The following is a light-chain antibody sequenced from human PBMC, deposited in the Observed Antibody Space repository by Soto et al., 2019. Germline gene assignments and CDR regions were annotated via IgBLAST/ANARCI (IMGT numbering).Light chain of an antibody. CDR2: GAS. CDR3: QQLTNFRFT. Sequence: IQLTQSPSSLSASVGARVTITCRASQGINKFLAWYQQRPGKAPQLLGYGASTLQSGVPSRFSGSGSGTDFTLTISSLQPEDFATYYCQQLTNFRFTFGQGTKLDIK. V-gene: IGKV1-9*01. J-gene: IGKJ2*01. CDR1: QGINKF.